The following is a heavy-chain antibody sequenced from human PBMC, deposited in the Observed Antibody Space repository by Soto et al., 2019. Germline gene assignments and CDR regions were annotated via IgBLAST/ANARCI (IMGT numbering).Heavy chain of an antibody. V-gene: IGHV4-59*08. Sequence: QVQLQESGPGLVKPSETLSLTCTVSGGSISSYYWSWFRQPPGKGLEWIGYIYYSGSTNYNPSLKSRVTISVDTSKNQFSLKLSSVTAADTAVYYCARTQGSGPNWYFDLWGRGTLVTVSS. CDR1: GGSISSYY. CDR2: IYYSGST. CDR3: ARTQGSGPNWYFDL. J-gene: IGHJ2*01.